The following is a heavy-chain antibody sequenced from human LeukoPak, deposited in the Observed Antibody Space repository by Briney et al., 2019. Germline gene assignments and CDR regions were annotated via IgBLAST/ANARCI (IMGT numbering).Heavy chain of an antibody. CDR1: GGSISSYY. Sequence: PSETLSLTCTVSGGSISSYYWSWIRQPAGKGLEWIGRIYTSGSTNYNPSLKSRVTMSVDTSKNQFSLKLSSVTAADTAVYYCARGAPGYYDFWSGFRVSNYMDVWGKGTTVTVSS. J-gene: IGHJ6*03. D-gene: IGHD3-3*01. CDR3: ARGAPGYYDFWSGFRVSNYMDV. CDR2: IYTSGST. V-gene: IGHV4-4*07.